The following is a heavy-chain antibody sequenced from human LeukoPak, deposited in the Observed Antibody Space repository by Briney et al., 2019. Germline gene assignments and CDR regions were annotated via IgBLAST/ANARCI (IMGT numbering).Heavy chain of an antibody. D-gene: IGHD3-10*01. CDR1: GFTFSSYW. CDR2: INSDASTT. V-gene: IGHV3-74*01. Sequence: GGSLRLSCAASGFTFSSYWMHWVRQAPGKGLVWVSRINSDASTTSYADSVKGRFTISKDNAKNTLYLQMNSLRDEDTAVYYCVRGYYYASGRYRMFDYWAREPWSPSPQ. J-gene: IGHJ4*02. CDR3: VRGYYYASGRYRMFDY.